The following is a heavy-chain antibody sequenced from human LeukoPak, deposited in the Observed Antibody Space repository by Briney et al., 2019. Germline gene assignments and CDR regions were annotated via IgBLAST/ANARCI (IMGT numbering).Heavy chain of an antibody. CDR1: GYTFTSYD. J-gene: IGHJ4*02. V-gene: IGHV1-8*01. CDR2: MNPNSGNT. Sequence: GASVKVSCKASGYTFTSYDINWVRQATGQGLEWMGWMNPNSGNTGYAQKFQGRVTMTEDTSTDTAYMELSSLRSEDTAVYYCATDHPYGPVRYWGEGTLVTVSS. CDR3: ATDHPYGPVRY. D-gene: IGHD3-10*01.